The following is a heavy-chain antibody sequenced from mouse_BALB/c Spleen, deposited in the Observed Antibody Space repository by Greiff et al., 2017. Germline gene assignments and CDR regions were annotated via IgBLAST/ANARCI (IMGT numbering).Heavy chain of an antibody. CDR3: ARALITTATYYAMDY. CDR1: GFTFTDYY. CDR2: IRNKANGYTT. V-gene: IGHV7-3*02. Sequence: EVKLMESGGGLVQPGGSLRLSCATSGFTFTDYYMSWVRQPPGKALEWLGFIRNKANGYTTEYSASVKGRFTISRDNSQSILYLQMNTLRAEDSATYYCARALITTATYYAMDYWGQGTSVTVSS. D-gene: IGHD1-2*01. J-gene: IGHJ4*01.